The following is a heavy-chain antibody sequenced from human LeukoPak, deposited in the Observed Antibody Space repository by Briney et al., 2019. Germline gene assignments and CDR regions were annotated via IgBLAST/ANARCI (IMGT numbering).Heavy chain of an antibody. CDR3: ATDVPAVTIFGY. CDR2: INSDGSST. Sequence: PGGSLRLSCAASGFTFSTYLMHWVRQAPGTGLVWVSPINSDGSSTNYADSVKGRFTISRDNAKNTLYLQMNSLRAEDTAVYYCATDVPAVTIFGYWDQGTLVTVSS. J-gene: IGHJ4*02. CDR1: GFTFSTYL. V-gene: IGHV3-74*01. D-gene: IGHD2-2*01.